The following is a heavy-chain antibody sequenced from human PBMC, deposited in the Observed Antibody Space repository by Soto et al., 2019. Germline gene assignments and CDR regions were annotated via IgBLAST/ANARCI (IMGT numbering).Heavy chain of an antibody. CDR3: ARNERDYDYVWGSYRFDY. D-gene: IGHD3-16*02. CDR2: IYYSGST. CDR1: GGSISSSSYY. J-gene: IGHJ4*02. V-gene: IGHV4-39*01. Sequence: PSETLSLTCTVSGGSISSSSYYWGWIRQPPGKGLEWIGSIYYSGSTYYNPSLKSRATISVDTSKNQFSLKLSSVTAADTAVYFCARNERDYDYVWGSYRFDYWGQGTLVTVSS.